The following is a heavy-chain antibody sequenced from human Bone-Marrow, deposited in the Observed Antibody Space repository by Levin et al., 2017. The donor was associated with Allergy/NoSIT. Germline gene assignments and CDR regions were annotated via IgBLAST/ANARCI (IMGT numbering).Heavy chain of an antibody. CDR3: VKDSSATLTTMLSGDHYGIDV. Sequence: QPGGSLRLSCAASGFTFDDYAMHWVRLAPGKGLEWVSVISWNSGSIAYADSVKGRFTISRDNAGNSLYLQMNSLGLEDTALYYCVKDSSATLTTMLSGDHYGIDVWGQGTTVTVSS. CDR2: ISWNSGSI. D-gene: IGHD4-17*01. CDR1: GFTFDDYA. J-gene: IGHJ6*02. V-gene: IGHV3-9*01.